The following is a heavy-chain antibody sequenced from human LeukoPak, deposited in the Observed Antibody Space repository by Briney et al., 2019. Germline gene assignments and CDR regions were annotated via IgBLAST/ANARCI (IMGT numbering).Heavy chain of an antibody. CDR1: GGSISSYY. J-gene: IGHJ6*02. Sequence: SETLSLTCTVSGGSISSYYWSRIRQPPGKGLEWIGYIYYSGSTNYNPSLKSRVTISVDTSENQFSLKLSSVTAADTAVYYCAREVVVVPAATQTYYYYGMDVWGQGTTVTVSS. D-gene: IGHD2-2*01. V-gene: IGHV4-59*01. CDR3: AREVVVVPAATQTYYYYGMDV. CDR2: IYYSGST.